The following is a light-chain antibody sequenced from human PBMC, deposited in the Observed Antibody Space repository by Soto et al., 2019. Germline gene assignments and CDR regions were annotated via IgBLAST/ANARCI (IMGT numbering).Light chain of an antibody. J-gene: IGKJ1*01. CDR3: QQYYSYPVT. CDR1: QGISSY. V-gene: IGKV1-8*01. Sequence: AIRMTQSPSSFSASTGDRVTITCRASQGISSYLAWYQQKPGKAPKPRIYAASTLQSGVPSRFSGSGSGTDFTLPISCLQSEDFATYYCQQYYSYPVTFGQGTKVDIK. CDR2: AAS.